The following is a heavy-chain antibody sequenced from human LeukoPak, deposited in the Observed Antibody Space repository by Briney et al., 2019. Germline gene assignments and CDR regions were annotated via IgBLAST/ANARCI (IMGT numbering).Heavy chain of an antibody. CDR2: IFDTVTT. CDR1: GASMNTHY. CDR3: ATISRGYIFGYFDF. Sequence: SETLSLTCAVSGASMNTHYLSWFRQPPGKGLEWIGYIFDTVTTKDNPSLKSRFTLSADTSKNQFSLRLTSVTAADTAVYYCATISRGYIFGYFDFWGQGIPVTVSS. D-gene: IGHD5-18*01. J-gene: IGHJ4*01. V-gene: IGHV4-59*11.